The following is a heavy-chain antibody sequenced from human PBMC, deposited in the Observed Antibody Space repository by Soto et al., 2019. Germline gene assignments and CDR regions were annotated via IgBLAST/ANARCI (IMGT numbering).Heavy chain of an antibody. CDR2: ISGSGGST. CDR1: GFTFSSYA. Sequence: SGGSLRLSCAASGFTFSSYAMSWVRQAPGKGLEWVSAISGSGGSTYYADSVKGRFTISRDNSKNTLYLQMNSLRAEDTAVYYCAKHSSSWYYYYYGMDVWGQGTTVTVSS. CDR3: AKHSSSWYYYYYGMDV. D-gene: IGHD6-13*01. V-gene: IGHV3-23*01. J-gene: IGHJ6*02.